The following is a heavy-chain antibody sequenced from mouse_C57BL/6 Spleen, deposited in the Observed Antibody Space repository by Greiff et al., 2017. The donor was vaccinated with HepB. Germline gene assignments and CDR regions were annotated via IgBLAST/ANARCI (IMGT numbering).Heavy chain of an antibody. D-gene: IGHD1-1*01. Sequence: EVQLQQSGPELVKPGASVKISCKASGYTFTDYYMNWVKQSHGKSLEWIGDINPNNGGTSYNQKFKGKATLTVDKSSSTAYMELRSLTSEDSAVYYCAKPHYYGSRYYAMDYWGQGTSVTVSS. CDR2: INPNNGGT. V-gene: IGHV1-26*01. CDR3: AKPHYYGSRYYAMDY. J-gene: IGHJ4*01. CDR1: GYTFTDYY.